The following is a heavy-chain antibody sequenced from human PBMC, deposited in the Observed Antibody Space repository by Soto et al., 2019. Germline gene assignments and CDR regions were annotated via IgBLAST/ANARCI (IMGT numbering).Heavy chain of an antibody. D-gene: IGHD6-13*01. CDR2: IIPIFGTA. CDR1: GGTFSSYA. V-gene: IGHV1-69*13. CDR3: ARCTYRSSWYWDYFDY. Sequence: SVKVSCKASGGTFSSYAISWVRQAPGQGLEWMGGIIPIFGTANYAQKFQGRVTITADESTSTAYMELSSLRSEDTAVYYCARCTYRSSWYWDYFDYWGQGTLVIVSS. J-gene: IGHJ4*02.